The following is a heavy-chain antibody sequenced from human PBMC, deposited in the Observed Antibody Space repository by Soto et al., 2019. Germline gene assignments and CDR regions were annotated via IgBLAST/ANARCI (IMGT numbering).Heavy chain of an antibody. D-gene: IGHD2-15*01. Sequence: ASVKVSCKASGYTFTSYVISWVRQAPGQGLEWMGWISAYNGNTNYAHKLQGRVTMTTDTSTSTAYMELRSLRSDDTAVYYCARDAGYCSGVSCYPDAFDIWGQGTMVTVSS. CDR3: ARDAGYCSGVSCYPDAFDI. CDR1: GYTFTSYV. V-gene: IGHV1-18*01. J-gene: IGHJ3*02. CDR2: ISAYNGNT.